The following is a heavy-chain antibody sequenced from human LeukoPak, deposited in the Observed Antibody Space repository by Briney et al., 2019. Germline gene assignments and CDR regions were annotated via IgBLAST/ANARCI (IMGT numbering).Heavy chain of an antibody. D-gene: IGHD1-26*01. CDR3: ASKLGGDYYYYGMDV. J-gene: IGHJ6*04. CDR2: IIPIFGTA. CDR1: GGTFSSYT. V-gene: IGHV1-69*13. Sequence: GASVKVSCKASGGTFSSYTISWVRQAPGQGLGWMGGIIPIFGTANYAQKFQGRVTITADESTSTADMELSSLRSEDTAVYYCASKLGGDYYYYGMDVWGKGTTVTVSS.